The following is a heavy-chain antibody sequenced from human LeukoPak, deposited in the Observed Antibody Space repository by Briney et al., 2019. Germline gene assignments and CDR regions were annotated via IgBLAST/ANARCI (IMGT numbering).Heavy chain of an antibody. V-gene: IGHV3-9*01. CDR2: ISWNSGRI. D-gene: IGHD3-3*01. CDR1: GFIFDDYG. J-gene: IGHJ4*02. CDR3: ACFWSGYPYYFDY. Sequence: PGRSLRLSCATSGFIFDDYGMHWVRQAPGKGLEWVSGISWNSGRIDYADSVKGRFTISRDNSKNALYLQMNSLRAEDTAVYYCACFWSGYPYYFDYWGQGTLVTVSS.